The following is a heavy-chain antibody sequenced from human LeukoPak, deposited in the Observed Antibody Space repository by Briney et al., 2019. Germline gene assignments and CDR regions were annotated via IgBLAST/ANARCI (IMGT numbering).Heavy chain of an antibody. CDR3: ARARLPVVPAAIPGPYYYYYMDV. D-gene: IGHD2-2*02. CDR2: ISAYNGNT. J-gene: IGHJ6*03. V-gene: IGHV1-18*01. Sequence: GASVKVSCKASGYTFTSYGISRVRQAPGQGLEWMGWISAYNGNTNYAQKLQGRVTMTTDTSTSTAYMELRSLRSDDTAVYYCARARLPVVPAAIPGPYYYYYMDVWGKGTTVTVSS. CDR1: GYTFTSYG.